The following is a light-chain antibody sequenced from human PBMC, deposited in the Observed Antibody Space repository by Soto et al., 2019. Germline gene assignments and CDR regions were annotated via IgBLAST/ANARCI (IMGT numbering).Light chain of an antibody. CDR1: QSVGSW. CDR3: QQDGSSSPWT. CDR2: KAS. V-gene: IGKV1-5*03. Sequence: DIQMTQSPSTLSASVGDRVTITCRASQSVGSWLAWYQQKPGKAPKLLIYKASSLESGVPSRFSGSGSGTEFSLTISSLQPDDFASYHCQQDGSSSPWTFGQGTKVEIK. J-gene: IGKJ1*01.